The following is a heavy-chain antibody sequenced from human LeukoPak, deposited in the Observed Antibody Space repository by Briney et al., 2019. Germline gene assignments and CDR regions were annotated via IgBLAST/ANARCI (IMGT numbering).Heavy chain of an antibody. Sequence: SETLSLTCTVSSGSINDYYWSWVRQPAGKGLEWLGRIYSSGSTTYNPSLKSRITMSVDTSKNQFSLKLSSVTAADTAVYYCARDLGTRRSNRLIYYYGMDVWGQGTTVTVSS. CDR3: ARDLGTRRSNRLIYYYGMDV. CDR1: SGSINDYY. J-gene: IGHJ6*02. D-gene: IGHD6-13*01. CDR2: IYSSGST. V-gene: IGHV4-4*07.